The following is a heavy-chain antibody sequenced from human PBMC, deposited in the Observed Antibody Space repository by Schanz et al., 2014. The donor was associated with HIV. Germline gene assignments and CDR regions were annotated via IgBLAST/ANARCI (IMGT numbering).Heavy chain of an antibody. V-gene: IGHV3-30*04. Sequence: QVRLVESGGGVVQPGRSLRLSCAASGFTSSLYAFHWVRQAPGKGLEWVALISKDGSNKYYADTVKGRFTISRDNSKNTLYLQMNSLRAEDTAVYYCARDVSHDSSGHYSDYYYGMDVWGQGTTVTVSS. J-gene: IGHJ6*02. CDR2: ISKDGSNK. D-gene: IGHD3-22*01. CDR1: GFTSSLYA. CDR3: ARDVSHDSSGHYSDYYYGMDV.